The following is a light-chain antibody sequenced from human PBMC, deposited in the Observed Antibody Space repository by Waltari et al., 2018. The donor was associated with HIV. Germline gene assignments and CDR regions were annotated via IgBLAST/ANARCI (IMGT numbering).Light chain of an antibody. V-gene: IGLV1-47*01. Sequence: QSVLTQPPSASGTPGQRVTISCSGSSSNIGSTYIYWYQQLPGTAPKLLIYRNNHRPSGVPDRFSGSKSGTSASLAISGLRSEDEADYSCAAWDDSLSGWVFGGGTKLTVL. CDR2: RNN. CDR3: AAWDDSLSGWV. J-gene: IGLJ3*02. CDR1: SSNIGSTY.